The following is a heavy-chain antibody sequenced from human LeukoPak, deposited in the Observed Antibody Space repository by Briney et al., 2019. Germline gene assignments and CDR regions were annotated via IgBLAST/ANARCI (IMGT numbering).Heavy chain of an antibody. CDR1: GFTFSSYV. J-gene: IGHJ6*02. V-gene: IGHV3-23*01. CDR2: ISGSGVST. Sequence: GGSLRLSCAASGFTFSSYVMSWVRQAPGKGLEWVSGISGSGVSTYYADSVKGRFTISRDNSKNTLFLQMNSLRGEDTAVYYCARGLPNYYGMDVWGQGTTVTVSS. CDR3: ARGLPNYYGMDV.